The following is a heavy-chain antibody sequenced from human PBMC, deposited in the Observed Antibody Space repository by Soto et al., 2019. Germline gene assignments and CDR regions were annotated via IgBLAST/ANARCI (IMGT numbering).Heavy chain of an antibody. J-gene: IGHJ3*02. CDR1: GGTFSTYS. CDR3: TIGSWSGEVFDI. D-gene: IGHD2-21*01. V-gene: IGHV1-69*02. Sequence: QVQLVQSGAEVKKPGSSVKVSCKDSGGTFSTYSMFWVRQAPGQGLEWMGRIIPMLGIANYAQRFQDRVTITADKSTATAYMALSSLRSEDTALYYCTIGSWSGEVFDILGQGTMVTVSS. CDR2: IIPMLGIA.